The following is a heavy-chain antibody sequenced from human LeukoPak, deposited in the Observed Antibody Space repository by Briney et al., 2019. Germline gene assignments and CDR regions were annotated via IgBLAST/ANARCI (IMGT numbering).Heavy chain of an antibody. J-gene: IGHJ3*02. CDR1: GFTFNRYG. CDR3: LPLLSRPYVEDGFDI. V-gene: IGHV3-21*05. Sequence: PGGSLRLSCAASGFTFNRYGMHWIRQAPGKGLEWVSYISSSSSYTKYADSVKGRFTISRDNARNSLYLQMNSLRAEDTAVYYCLPLLSRPYVEDGFDIWGQGTMVTVSS. CDR2: ISSSSSYT. D-gene: IGHD2/OR15-2a*01.